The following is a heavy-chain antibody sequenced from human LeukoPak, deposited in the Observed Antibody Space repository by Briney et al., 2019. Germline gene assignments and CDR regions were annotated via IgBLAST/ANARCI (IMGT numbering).Heavy chain of an antibody. CDR2: INHSGST. V-gene: IGHV4-34*01. CDR1: GGSFSGYY. CDR3: ARDGYSNLRHNYYYYMDV. D-gene: IGHD4-11*01. J-gene: IGHJ6*03. Sequence: SETLSLTCAVYGGSFSGYYWSWIRQPPGKGLEWIGEINHSGSTNYNPSLKSRVTISVDTSKNQFSLKLSSVTAADTAVYYCARDGYSNLRHNYYYYMDVWGKGTTVTVSS.